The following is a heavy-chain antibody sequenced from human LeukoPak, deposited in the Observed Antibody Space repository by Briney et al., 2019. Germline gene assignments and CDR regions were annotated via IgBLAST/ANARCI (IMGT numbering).Heavy chain of an antibody. CDR2: ITVRRNYI. J-gene: IGHJ4*02. CDR1: GYTFSSYS. D-gene: IGHD3-22*01. Sequence: GGSLRLSCLASGYTFSSYSINWVRQAPGRGLEWVSSITVRRNYIYYADSVRGRFRIARDDARDSLFLEMNSLRAEDTAVYYCVRLRRNSDTSGFYYYYDFWGQGTLVTVSS. CDR3: VRLRRNSDTSGFYYYYDF. V-gene: IGHV3-21*01.